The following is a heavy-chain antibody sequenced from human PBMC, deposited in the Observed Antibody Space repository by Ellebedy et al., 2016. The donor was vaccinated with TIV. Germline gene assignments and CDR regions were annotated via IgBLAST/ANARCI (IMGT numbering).Heavy chain of an antibody. J-gene: IGHJ3*02. CDR3: ARGGVDRPHALDI. Sequence: MPSETLSLTCTVSGGSLSSGDYYWNWIRQPPGKGLEWIAYVHYRGYTNYNPSLESRVAISLDTSKNQVSLKLTSVTAADTAMYYCARGGVDRPHALDIWGQGTVVTVSS. CDR2: VHYRGYT. D-gene: IGHD3-10*01. V-gene: IGHV4-61*08. CDR1: GGSLSSGDYY.